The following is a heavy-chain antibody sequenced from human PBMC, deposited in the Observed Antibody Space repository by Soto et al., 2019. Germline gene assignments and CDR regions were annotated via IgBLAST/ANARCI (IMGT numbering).Heavy chain of an antibody. V-gene: IGHV1-18*04. D-gene: IGHD5-12*01. Sequence: ASGKVCCEASGYTFTSYGISWVRQSPGQGLEWMGWISAYNGNTNYAQKLQGRVTMTTDTSTSTAYMELRSLRSDDTAVYYCARDLGSGYDSHYYYYYGMDVWGQGTTVTVSS. J-gene: IGHJ6*02. CDR1: GYTFTSYG. CDR2: ISAYNGNT. CDR3: ARDLGSGYDSHYYYYYGMDV.